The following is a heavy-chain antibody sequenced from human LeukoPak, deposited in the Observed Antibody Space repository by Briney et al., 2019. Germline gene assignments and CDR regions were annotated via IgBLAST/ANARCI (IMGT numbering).Heavy chain of an antibody. V-gene: IGHV1-18*01. CDR1: GYTFTSYG. J-gene: IGHJ4*02. CDR3: ARGGGYCSSTSCYSFDY. D-gene: IGHD2-2*03. Sequence: ASVKVSCKASGYTFTSYGISWVRQAPGQGLEWMGWISAYNGNTNYAQKLQGRVTMTTDTSTSTAYMELSSLGSEDTAVYYCARGGGYCSSTSCYSFDYWGQGTLVTVSS. CDR2: ISAYNGNT.